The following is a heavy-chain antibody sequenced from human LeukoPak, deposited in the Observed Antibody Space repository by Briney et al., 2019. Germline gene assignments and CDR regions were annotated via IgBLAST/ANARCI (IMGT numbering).Heavy chain of an antibody. Sequence: ASVKVSCKASGGTFSSYAITWVRQAPGQGLEWMGGIIPIFGTANYAQKFQGRVTITADKSTNTAYMELTSLRSEDTAVYSCAGARVWSGTLGYFDYWGQGTLVTVSS. CDR2: IIPIFGTA. J-gene: IGHJ4*02. CDR3: AGARVWSGTLGYFDY. CDR1: GGTFSSYA. V-gene: IGHV1-69*06. D-gene: IGHD3-10*01.